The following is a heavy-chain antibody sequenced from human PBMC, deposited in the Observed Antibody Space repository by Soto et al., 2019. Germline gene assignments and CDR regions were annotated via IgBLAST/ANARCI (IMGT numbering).Heavy chain of an antibody. CDR3: AKDIHADRDTYHYGADY. Sequence: QVQLVESGGGVVQPGTSLRLSCSASGFTFGNFGMHWVRQSPGKGLEWVSIITYDGSRKHYIDCVKGRFTISRDNSKNTVFLQMNSLRAEDSAVYYCAKDIHADRDTYHYGADYWGQGTLVTVSS. CDR1: GFTFGNFG. J-gene: IGHJ4*02. CDR2: ITYDGSRK. V-gene: IGHV3-30*18. D-gene: IGHD5-12*01.